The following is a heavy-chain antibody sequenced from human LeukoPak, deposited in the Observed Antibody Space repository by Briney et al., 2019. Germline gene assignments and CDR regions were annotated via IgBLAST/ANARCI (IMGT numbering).Heavy chain of an antibody. Sequence: PGRSLRLSCAASGFTSSTYSIHWVRQAPGNGLEWVAVISYDGTTKYYAHSVKGRFTISRDNSKNTLYLQMSSLETEDTAVYYCARGKPGIAAAGTLSPLDYWGQGALVTVSS. CDR3: ARGKPGIAAAGTLSPLDY. J-gene: IGHJ4*02. CDR1: GFTSSTYS. D-gene: IGHD6-13*01. CDR2: ISYDGTTK. V-gene: IGHV3-30*04.